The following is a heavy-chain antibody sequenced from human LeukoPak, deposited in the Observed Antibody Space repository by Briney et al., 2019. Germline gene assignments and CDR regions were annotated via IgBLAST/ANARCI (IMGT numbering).Heavy chain of an antibody. J-gene: IGHJ3*02. CDR1: GYTFTDYY. CDR3: ARDAGYYDSTGYYYRVGAFDI. Sequence: ASVKVSCKASGYTFTDYYIHWVRQAPGQGLEWMGWINPNSGGTNSAQKFQGRVTMTKDTSISTAYMELSRLRSDDTAVYFCARDAGYYDSTGYYYRVGAFDIWGQGTLVTVSS. V-gene: IGHV1-2*02. CDR2: INPNSGGT. D-gene: IGHD3-22*01.